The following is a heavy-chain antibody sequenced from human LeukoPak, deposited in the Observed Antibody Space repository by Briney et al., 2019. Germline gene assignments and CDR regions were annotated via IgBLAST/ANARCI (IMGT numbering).Heavy chain of an antibody. D-gene: IGHD3-3*01. CDR1: GYSISSSYY. CDR2: MYHSGST. J-gene: IGHJ4*02. Sequence: PSETLSLTCAVSGYSISSSYYWGWIRQPPEKGLEWIGSMYHSGSTYYNPSLKSRVTMSLDMSKNQFSLKLSPVTAADTAVYYCARSGMEWLFSTSDYWGQGTLVTVSS. CDR3: ARSGMEWLFSTSDY. V-gene: IGHV4-38-2*01.